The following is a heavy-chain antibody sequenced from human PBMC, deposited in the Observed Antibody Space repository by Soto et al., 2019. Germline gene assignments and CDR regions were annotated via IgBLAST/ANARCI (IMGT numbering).Heavy chain of an antibody. J-gene: IGHJ6*02. D-gene: IGHD7-27*01. CDR3: ATALQPEKNWGYYYYGMDV. Sequence: ASVKVSCKVSGYTLTELSMHWVRQAPGKGLEWMGGFDPEDGETIYAQKFQGRVTMTEDTSTDTAYMELSSLRSEDTAVYYCATALQPEKNWGYYYYGMDVWGQGTTVTVSS. V-gene: IGHV1-24*01. CDR2: FDPEDGET. CDR1: GYTLTELS.